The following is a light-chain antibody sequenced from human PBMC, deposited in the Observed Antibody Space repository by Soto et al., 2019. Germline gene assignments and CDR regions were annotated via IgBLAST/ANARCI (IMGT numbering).Light chain of an antibody. J-gene: IGLJ1*01. CDR2: DAS. V-gene: IGLV2-14*03. CDR1: SSDVGDY. Sequence: QSVLTQPASVSGSPGQSITISCTGTSSDVGDYVSWYQHHPDKAPKVMIYDASSRPSGVSNRFSGSKSGGSASLTISGLQAEDEAEYYCSSFISGDTPFYVFATGTKVTVL. CDR3: SSFISGDTPFYV.